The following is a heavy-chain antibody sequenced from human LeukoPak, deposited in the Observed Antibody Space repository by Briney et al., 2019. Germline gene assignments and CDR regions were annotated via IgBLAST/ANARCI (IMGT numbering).Heavy chain of an antibody. J-gene: IGHJ4*02. V-gene: IGHV3-53*01. Sequence: GGSLRLSCAASGFTVSSNYVSWVRQAPGKGLEWVSVIYSGGSTYYADSVKGRFTISRDNSKNTLYLQMNSLRAEDTAVYYCARVVRSAYYFDYWGQGTLVTVSS. D-gene: IGHD3-16*01. CDR1: GFTVSSNY. CDR3: ARVVRSAYYFDY. CDR2: IYSGGST.